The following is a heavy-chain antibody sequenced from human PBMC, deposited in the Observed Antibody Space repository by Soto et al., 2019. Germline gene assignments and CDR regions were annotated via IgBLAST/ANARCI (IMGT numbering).Heavy chain of an antibody. CDR3: ARENYYDSSGYYSPFDY. Sequence: PSETLSLTCTVSGGSISSGDYYWSWIRQPPGRGLEWIGYIYYSGSTYYNPSLKSRVTISVDTSKNQFSLKLSSVTAADTAVYYCARENYYDSSGYYSPFDYWGQGTLVTVSS. V-gene: IGHV4-30-4*01. CDR1: GGSISSGDYY. D-gene: IGHD3-22*01. J-gene: IGHJ4*02. CDR2: IYYSGST.